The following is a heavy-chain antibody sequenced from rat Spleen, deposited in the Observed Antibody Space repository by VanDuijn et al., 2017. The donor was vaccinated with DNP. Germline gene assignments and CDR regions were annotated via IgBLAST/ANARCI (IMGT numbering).Heavy chain of an antibody. CDR2: IHSDGSST. J-gene: IGHJ2*01. D-gene: IGHD1-11*01. CDR3: ARGGRSYFDY. CDR1: GFTFSDYN. Sequence: EVRLVESGGGLVQPGRSLKLSCAASGFTFSDYNMAWVRQAPKKGLEWVATIHSDGSSTYYRDSVRGRFTFSRDNAEGTLYLQMNSLRSEDTATYYCARGGRSYFDYWGQGVMVTVTS. V-gene: IGHV5-7*01.